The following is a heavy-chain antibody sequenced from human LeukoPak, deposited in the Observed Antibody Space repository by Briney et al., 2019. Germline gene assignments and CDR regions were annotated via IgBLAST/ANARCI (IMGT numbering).Heavy chain of an antibody. CDR2: TNPNSGGT. D-gene: IGHD6-13*01. Sequence: GASXKVSCKASGYTFTGYYMHWVGQAPGQGLEWMGWTNPNSGGTNYAKKFRGRVTITSDTSISTAYMELSRLRSDDTAVYYCASNPRRIAAAVPFDYWGQGTLVTVSS. CDR1: GYTFTGYY. V-gene: IGHV1-2*02. CDR3: ASNPRRIAAAVPFDY. J-gene: IGHJ4*02.